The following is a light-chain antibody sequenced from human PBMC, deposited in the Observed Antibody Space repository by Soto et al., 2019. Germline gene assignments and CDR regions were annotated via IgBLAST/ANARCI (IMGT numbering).Light chain of an antibody. J-gene: IGKJ1*01. Sequence: EIVLTQSPGTLSLSPGEGATISCRASQSVSTNFFARYQPKPGKAPRLLIYGASTRATGIPDRFGGSGSGTDFTLTIRRLEPEDFAVYYCQQYGRTSWTFGQGTKVEIK. CDR1: QSVSTNF. V-gene: IGKV3-20*01. CDR3: QQYGRTSWT. CDR2: GAS.